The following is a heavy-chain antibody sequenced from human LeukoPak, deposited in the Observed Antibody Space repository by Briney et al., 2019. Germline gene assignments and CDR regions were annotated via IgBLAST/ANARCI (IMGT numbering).Heavy chain of an antibody. D-gene: IGHD3-22*01. Sequence: GGSLRLSCAASGFTFSSYWMSWVRQAPGKGLEWVANIKQDGSEKYYVDSVKGRFTISRDNAKNSLYLQMNSLRAEDTAVYYCAPCGYFIAQDAFDIWGQGTMVTVSS. J-gene: IGHJ3*02. CDR1: GFTFSSYW. CDR2: IKQDGSEK. CDR3: APCGYFIAQDAFDI. V-gene: IGHV3-7*01.